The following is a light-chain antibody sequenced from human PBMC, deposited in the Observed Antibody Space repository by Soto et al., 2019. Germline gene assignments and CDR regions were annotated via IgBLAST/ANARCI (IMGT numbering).Light chain of an antibody. V-gene: IGKV1-5*01. CDR3: QQYNSYSLWT. Sequence: DIQISQYPSGRFAYVGDRVAITCRASQSISSWLAWYQQKPGKAPKLLIYDASSLESGVPSRFSGSGSGTEFTLTISSLQPDDFATYYCQQYNSYSLWTFGQGTKV. J-gene: IGKJ1*01. CDR2: DAS. CDR1: QSISSW.